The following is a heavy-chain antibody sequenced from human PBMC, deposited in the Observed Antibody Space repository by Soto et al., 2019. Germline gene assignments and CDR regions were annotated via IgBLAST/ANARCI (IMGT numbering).Heavy chain of an antibody. D-gene: IGHD2-21*02. CDR2: IIPIFGTA. CDR3: AREHIVVVTAPHDAFDI. Sequence: QVQLVQSGAEVKKPGSSVKVSCKASGGTFSSYAISWVRQAPGQGLEWMGGIIPIFGTANYAQKFQGRVTITADKSTSTAYVELSSLRSEDTAVYYCAREHIVVVTAPHDAFDIWGQGTMVTVSS. CDR1: GGTFSSYA. V-gene: IGHV1-69*06. J-gene: IGHJ3*02.